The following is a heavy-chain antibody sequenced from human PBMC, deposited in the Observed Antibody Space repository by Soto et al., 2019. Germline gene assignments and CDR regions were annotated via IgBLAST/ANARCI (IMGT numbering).Heavy chain of an antibody. CDR1: GGSFRGYY. CDR3: ARDLRGFGL. CDR2: INHNGGT. J-gene: IGHJ4*02. D-gene: IGHD3-3*01. Sequence: PLETLSPTCAVYGGSFRGYYWSWIRQPPGKGLEWIGEINHNGGTNYDPAFKSRITITVDTSKNQFSLKLSSVTAGDTAVYYCARDLRGFGLGGQGTLVTVPS. V-gene: IGHV4-34*01.